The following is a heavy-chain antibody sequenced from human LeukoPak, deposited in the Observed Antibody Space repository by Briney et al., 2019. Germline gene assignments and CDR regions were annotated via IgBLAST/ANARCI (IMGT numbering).Heavy chain of an antibody. V-gene: IGHV4-31*03. D-gene: IGHD6-19*01. CDR3: ASKSQWTSWFDP. CDR1: GGSISSGGYY. J-gene: IGHJ5*02. CDR2: IYYSGST. Sequence: SQTLSLTCTVSGGSISSGGYYWSWIRQHPGKGLEWIGYIYYSGSTYYNPSLKSRVTISVDTSKNQFSLKLSSVTAADTAVYYCASKSQWTSWFDPWGQGTLATVSS.